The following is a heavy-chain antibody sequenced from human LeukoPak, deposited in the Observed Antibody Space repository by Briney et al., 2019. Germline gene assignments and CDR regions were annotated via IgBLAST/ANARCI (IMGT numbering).Heavy chain of an antibody. CDR3: SRESGPYSPFGH. Sequence: PSGTLSLTCGVSGGSITTTNYWSRVRQSPGRGLEWIGEISLSGYTGFNPSLRGRVTMSLDESKNHLSLTLTSVTAADTAIYYCSRESGPYSPFGHWGQGILVTVTT. D-gene: IGHD1-26*01. V-gene: IGHV4-4*02. CDR1: GGSITTTNY. J-gene: IGHJ4*02. CDR2: ISLSGYT.